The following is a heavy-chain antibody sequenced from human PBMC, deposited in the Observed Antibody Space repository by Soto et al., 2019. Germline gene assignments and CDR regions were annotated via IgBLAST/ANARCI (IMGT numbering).Heavy chain of an antibody. CDR2: THDSGIT. J-gene: IGHJ4*02. CDR1: GGSTRSYY. CDR3: ARVRSSWGLVRYFDY. Sequence: LSLACTVPGGSTRSYYCSSFRQSPGKGLEWIGNTHDSGITNYNPSLKRRVTMSVDTSKNQFSLKLSSVTAADTAVYYCARVRSSWGLVRYFDYLGQGTLVTVS. V-gene: IGHV4-59*01. D-gene: IGHD6-13*01.